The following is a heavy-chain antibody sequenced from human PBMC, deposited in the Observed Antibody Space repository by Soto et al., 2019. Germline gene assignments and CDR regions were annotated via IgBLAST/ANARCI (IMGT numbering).Heavy chain of an antibody. J-gene: IGHJ4*02. CDR2: MNPDNGKT. D-gene: IGHD2-2*01. CDR1: GYTFTSND. CDR3: ARPRCSSTVCGPYLIDS. V-gene: IGHV1-8*01. Sequence: QVQLVQSGAEVKKPGASVKVTCKASGYTFTSNDINWVRQAPGQGPERMGWMNPDNGKTGFAQKFQGGITMTRNTSISTAYMELSRLRSDDTAVYFCARPRCSSTVCGPYLIDSWGQGSLVTVS.